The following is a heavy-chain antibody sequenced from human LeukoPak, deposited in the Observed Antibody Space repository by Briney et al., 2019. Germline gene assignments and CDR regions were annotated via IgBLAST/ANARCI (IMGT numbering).Heavy chain of an antibody. D-gene: IGHD3-16*02. CDR3: AGDQEGELSLWGG. J-gene: IGHJ4*02. V-gene: IGHV4-59*01. CDR2: IYYSGST. Sequence: SETLSLTCTVSGGSISSYYWSWIRQPPGKGLEWIGYIYYSGSTNYNPSLKSRVTISVDTSKNQFSLKLSSVTAADTAVYYCAGDQEGELSLWGGWGQGTLVTVSS. CDR1: GGSISSYY.